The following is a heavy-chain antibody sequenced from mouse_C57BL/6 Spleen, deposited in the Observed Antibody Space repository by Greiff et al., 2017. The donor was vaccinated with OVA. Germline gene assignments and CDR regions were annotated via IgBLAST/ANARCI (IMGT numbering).Heavy chain of an antibody. D-gene: IGHD1-1*01. CDR3: ARTYYYGSSYVGAMDY. Sequence: QVTLKESGPGILQPSQTLSLTCSFSGFSLSTFGMGVGWIRQPSGKGLEWLAHIWWDDDKYYNPALKSRLTISKDTSKNQVFLKIANVDTADTATYYCARTYYYGSSYVGAMDYWGQGTSVTVSS. CDR1: GFSLSTFGMG. V-gene: IGHV8-8*01. CDR2: IWWDDDK. J-gene: IGHJ4*01.